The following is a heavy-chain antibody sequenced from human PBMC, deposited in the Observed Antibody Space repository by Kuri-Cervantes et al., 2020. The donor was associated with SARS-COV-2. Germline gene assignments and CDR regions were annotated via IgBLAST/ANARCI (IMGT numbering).Heavy chain of an antibody. CDR3: TREAYDYNMGFDS. D-gene: IGHD4-11*01. CDR2: VSYNGTNK. J-gene: IGHJ4*02. CDR1: GFTFNTYS. V-gene: IGHV3-30-3*01. Sequence: GGSLRLSCAASGFTFNTYSMDWVRQAPGTGLEWVAVVSYNGTNKYYADSVKGRFTISRDNSRNIVYLQMNSLRPEDTALYYCTREAYDYNMGFDSWGQGTLVTVSS.